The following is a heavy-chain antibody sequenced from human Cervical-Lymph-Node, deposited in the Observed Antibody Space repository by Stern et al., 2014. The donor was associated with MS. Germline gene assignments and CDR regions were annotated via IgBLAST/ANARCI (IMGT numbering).Heavy chain of an antibody. J-gene: IGHJ1*01. CDR3: AKDISSGWNGGYFQH. CDR2: IKWNSERT. CDR1: GFTFDDYA. D-gene: IGHD6-19*01. V-gene: IGHV3-9*01. Sequence: EVPLLESGGGLVQPGRSLRLSCAASGFTFDDYAMPWVRPAPGKGLEGVSAIKWNSERTAYADSVKGRFTSSRDNAKNSLYLQMSSLRAEDTALYYCAKDISSGWNGGYFQHWGQGTLVTVSS.